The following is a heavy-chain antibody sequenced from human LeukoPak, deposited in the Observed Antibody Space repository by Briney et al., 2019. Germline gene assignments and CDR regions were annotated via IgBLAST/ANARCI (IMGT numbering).Heavy chain of an antibody. J-gene: IGHJ4*02. CDR2: IYYSGST. CDR1: GGSISRYY. Sequence: SETLSLTCTVSGGSISRYYWSWMRQPPGRGLEWIGYIYYSGSTNYNPSLKSRVTISVDTSKNQFSLKLSSVTAADTAVYYCARDYYGSGSLLDYWGQGTLVTVSS. CDR3: ARDYYGSGSLLDY. V-gene: IGHV4-59*01. D-gene: IGHD3-10*01.